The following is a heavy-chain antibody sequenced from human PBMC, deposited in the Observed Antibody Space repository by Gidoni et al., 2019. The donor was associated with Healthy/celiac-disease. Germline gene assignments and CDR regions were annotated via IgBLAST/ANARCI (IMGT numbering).Heavy chain of an antibody. CDR3: ARSKGYCSSTSCSNFYYFDY. CDR2: ISGSGGST. J-gene: IGHJ4*02. CDR1: GFTFSSYA. Sequence: EVQLLESGGGLVQPGGSLRLSCSASGFTFSSYAMSWVRQAPGKGLEWVSAISGSGGSTYYADSVKGRFTISRDNSKNTLYLQMNSLRAEDTAVYYCARSKGYCSSTSCSNFYYFDYWGQGTLVTVSS. D-gene: IGHD2-2*01. V-gene: IGHV3-23*01.